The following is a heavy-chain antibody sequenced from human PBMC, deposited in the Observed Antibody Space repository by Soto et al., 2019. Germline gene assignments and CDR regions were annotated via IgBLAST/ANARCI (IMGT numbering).Heavy chain of an antibody. J-gene: IGHJ4*02. Sequence: QVQLVESGGGVVQPGRSLRLSCAASGFTFSSYAMHWVRQAPGKGLEWVVVISYDGSNKYYADSVKGRFTISRDNSKNTLYLQMNSLRAEDTAVYYCARDGSGRWLQFFFDYWGQGTLVTVSS. CDR3: ARDGSGRWLQFFFDY. CDR1: GFTFSSYA. V-gene: IGHV3-30-3*01. D-gene: IGHD3-10*01. CDR2: ISYDGSNK.